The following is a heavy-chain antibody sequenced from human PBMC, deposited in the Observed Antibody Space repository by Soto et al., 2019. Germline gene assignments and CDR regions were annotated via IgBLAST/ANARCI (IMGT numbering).Heavy chain of an antibody. Sequence: EVQLLESGGGLVQPGGSLRLSCAASGVTFSNYAMSWVRQAPGKGLEWLSAISASGGGTYYADSVKGRFTISRDNSKNTSYLQMNTLSADDTAVYYCAKGSTALVSEFDFWGKGTMVTVSS. J-gene: IGHJ3*01. CDR2: ISASGGGT. CDR1: GVTFSNYA. D-gene: IGHD5-18*01. V-gene: IGHV3-23*01. CDR3: AKGSTALVSEFDF.